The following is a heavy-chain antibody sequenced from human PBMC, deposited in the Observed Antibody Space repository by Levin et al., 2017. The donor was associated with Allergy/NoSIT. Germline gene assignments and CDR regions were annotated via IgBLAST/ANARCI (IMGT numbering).Heavy chain of an antibody. D-gene: IGHD2-2*01. CDR2: INHSGST. CDR1: GGSFSGYY. CDR3: ARRHRTAQTRYCSSTSCYFDY. J-gene: IGHJ4*02. Sequence: SETLSLTCAVYGGSFSGYYWSWIRQPPGKGLEWIGEINHSGSTNYNPSLKSRVTISVDTSKNQFSLKLSSVTAADTAVYYCARRHRTAQTRYCSSTSCYFDYWGQGTLVTVSS. V-gene: IGHV4-34*01.